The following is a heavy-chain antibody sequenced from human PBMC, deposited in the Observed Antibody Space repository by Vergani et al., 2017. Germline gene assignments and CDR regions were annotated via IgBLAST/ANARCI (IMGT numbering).Heavy chain of an antibody. CDR2: IRYDGSNK. V-gene: IGHV3-30*02. J-gene: IGHJ6*02. Sequence: QVQLVESGGGLVKRGGSLRLSCAASGFTFSSYGMHWVRQAPGKGLEWVAFIRYDGSNKYYADSVKGRFTISRDNSKNTLYLQMNSLRAEDTAVYYCAKDPRGLRFGYYGMDVWGQGTTVTVSS. CDR3: AKDPRGLRFGYYGMDV. D-gene: IGHD4-17*01. CDR1: GFTFSSYG.